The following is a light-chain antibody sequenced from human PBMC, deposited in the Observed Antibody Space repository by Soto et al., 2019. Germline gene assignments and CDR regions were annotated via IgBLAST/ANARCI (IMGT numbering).Light chain of an antibody. CDR3: QHYGSYSEA. V-gene: IGKV3-15*01. CDR2: GAS. Sequence: EIVLTQSPATLSLSPGERATPSCRASQSISGTLAWYQQKPGQAPRLLIYGASTRAAGFPARFSGSGSGTEFTLTISSLQSDDFATYYCQHYGSYSEAFGQGTKVDIK. J-gene: IGKJ1*01. CDR1: QSISGT.